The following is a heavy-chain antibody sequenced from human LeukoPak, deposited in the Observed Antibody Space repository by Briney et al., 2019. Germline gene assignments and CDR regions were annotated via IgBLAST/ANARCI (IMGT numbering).Heavy chain of an antibody. CDR2: ISGSGVST. D-gene: IGHD2-2*01. CDR1: GFTFSNYA. J-gene: IGHJ4*02. V-gene: IGHV3-23*01. Sequence: PGGSLRLSCAASGFTFSNYAMSWVRQAPGKGLEWVSAISGSGVSTCDADSVKGRFTISRDNSKNTLYLQMNSLRAEDTAVYYCAKPLSSTSSPVDYWGQGTLVTVSS. CDR3: AKPLSSTSSPVDY.